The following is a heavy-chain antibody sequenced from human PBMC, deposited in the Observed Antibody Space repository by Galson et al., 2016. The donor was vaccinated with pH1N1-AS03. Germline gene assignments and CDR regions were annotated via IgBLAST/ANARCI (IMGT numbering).Heavy chain of an antibody. V-gene: IGHV3-48*02. J-gene: IGHJ4*02. CDR3: ARDSGYGGTFDN. CDR2: INSRSDII. D-gene: IGHD5-12*01. Sequence: PRLSCAASEFTFSIYHMSWVRQAPGKGLEWVSYINSRSDIIHYADSVRGRFTISRDNARNSLYLQMHSLRDDDTAVYYCARDSGYGGTFDNWGQGALVTVSS. CDR1: EFTFSIYH.